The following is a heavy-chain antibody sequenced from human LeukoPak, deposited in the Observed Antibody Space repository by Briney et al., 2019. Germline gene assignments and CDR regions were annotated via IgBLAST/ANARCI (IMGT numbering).Heavy chain of an antibody. D-gene: IGHD2/OR15-2a*01. CDR1: GFTFSSYE. Sequence: GGSLRLSCAASGFTFSSYEMNWVRQAPGKGLEWVSYISSSGSTIYYADSVKGRFTISRDNAKNSLYLQMNSLRAEDTAVYYCARVDEYASEYWYFDLWGRGTLVTVSP. CDR2: ISSSGSTI. J-gene: IGHJ2*01. V-gene: IGHV3-48*03. CDR3: ARVDEYASEYWYFDL.